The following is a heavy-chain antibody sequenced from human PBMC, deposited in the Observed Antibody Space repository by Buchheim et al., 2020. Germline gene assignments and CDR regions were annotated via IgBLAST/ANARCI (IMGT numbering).Heavy chain of an antibody. CDR1: GYTFTGYY. V-gene: IGHV1-2*02. CDR2: INPNSGGT. J-gene: IGHJ5*02. D-gene: IGHD2-2*02. Sequence: QVQLVQSGAEVKKPGASVKVSCKASGYTFTGYYMHWVRQAPGQGLEWMGWINPNSGGTNYAQKFQGRVTMTRDTSISTAYMELSRLRSDDTAVYYCARDPPDLGVVVPAAIGALGLDPWGQGTL. CDR3: ARDPPDLGVVVPAAIGALGLDP.